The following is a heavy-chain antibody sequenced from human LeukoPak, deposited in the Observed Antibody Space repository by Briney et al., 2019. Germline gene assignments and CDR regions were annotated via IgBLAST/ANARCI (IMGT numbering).Heavy chain of an antibody. J-gene: IGHJ4*02. Sequence: PGGSLRLSCAASGFTFSSYWMHWVRQAPGKGLVWVSRINSGGSSTSYADSVKGRFSISRDNTHNSLSLRMNSLGAEDTAVYYCVREAAATLFDYWGQGTLVTVSS. V-gene: IGHV3-74*01. CDR1: GFTFSSYW. D-gene: IGHD1-26*01. CDR3: VREAAATLFDY. CDR2: INSGGSST.